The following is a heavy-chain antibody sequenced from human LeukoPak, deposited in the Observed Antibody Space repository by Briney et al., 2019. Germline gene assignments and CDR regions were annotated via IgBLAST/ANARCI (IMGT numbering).Heavy chain of an antibody. V-gene: IGHV1-18*01. CDR2: ISAYNGNT. D-gene: IGHD2-21*02. CDR3: ARAPSDIVVVTAIDY. CDR1: GYTFTSYG. Sequence: ASVKVSCEASGYTFTSYGISWVRQAPGQGLEWMGWISAYNGNTNYAQKLQGRVTMTTDTSTSTAYMELRSLRSDDTAVYYCARAPSDIVVVTAIDYWGQGTLVTVSS. J-gene: IGHJ4*02.